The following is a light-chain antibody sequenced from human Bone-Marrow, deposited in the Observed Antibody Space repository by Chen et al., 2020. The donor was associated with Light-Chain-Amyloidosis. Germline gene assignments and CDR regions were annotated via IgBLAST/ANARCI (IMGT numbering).Light chain of an antibody. CDR3: CSYAGSPYV. CDR2: GVS. Sequence: QSALTQPASVSGSPGQSITISCAGTSSDVGSYDLVSWYQQHPGKAPKLMIFGVSKRPSGVSNRFSGSKSGNTASLTISGLQAEDEADYYCCSYAGSPYVFGTGTKVTVL. J-gene: IGLJ1*01. V-gene: IGLV2-23*02. CDR1: SSDVGSYDL.